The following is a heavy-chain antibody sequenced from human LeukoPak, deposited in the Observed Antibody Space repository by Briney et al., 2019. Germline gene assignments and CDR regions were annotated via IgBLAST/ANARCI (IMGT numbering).Heavy chain of an antibody. CDR2: IIPIFGTT. CDR3: AREARYYDILTGYYLYYFDY. CDR1: GGTFNSYA. D-gene: IGHD3-9*01. J-gene: IGHJ4*02. Sequence: SVKVSCKVSGGTFNSYAISWVRQAPGQGLEWMGGIIPIFGTTNYAQKFQGRVTLTADESTSTAYMELSSLRSKDTAVYYCAREARYYDILTGYYLYYFDYWGQGTLVTVSS. V-gene: IGHV1-69*13.